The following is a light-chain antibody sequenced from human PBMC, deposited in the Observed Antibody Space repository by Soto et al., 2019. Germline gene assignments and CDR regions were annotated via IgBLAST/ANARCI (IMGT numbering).Light chain of an antibody. CDR1: ESVNDNY. V-gene: IGKV3-20*01. J-gene: IGKJ2*01. CDR3: QQYGSSHPYT. CDR2: DTY. Sequence: IVLTQSPGTLSLSPGERATLSCRASESVNDNYLAWYQHKPGQAPRLIIFDTYNRAPGIPDRFSGSGSGTDFTLIISRLEPEDCAVYYRQQYGSSHPYTFGQGTKLEIK.